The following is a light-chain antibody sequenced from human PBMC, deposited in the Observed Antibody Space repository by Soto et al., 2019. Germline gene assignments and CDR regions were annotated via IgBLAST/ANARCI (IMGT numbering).Light chain of an antibody. CDR2: DVT. CDR1: SSDVGGYNY. CDR3: SSYAGTHVV. V-gene: IGLV2-8*01. Sequence: QSVLTQPPSASGPPGQSVAISCTGTSSDVGGYNYVSWYQQYPGKAPKLMIYDVTKRPSGVPDRFSGSKSGNTASLTVSGLQAEDEADYYCSSYAGTHVVFGTGNNVTIL. J-gene: IGLJ1*01.